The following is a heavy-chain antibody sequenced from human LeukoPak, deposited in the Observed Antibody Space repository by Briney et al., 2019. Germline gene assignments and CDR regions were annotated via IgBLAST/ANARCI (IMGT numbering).Heavy chain of an antibody. CDR2: IYYSGIT. V-gene: IGHV4-39*01. J-gene: IGHJ4*02. CDR3: AERRGPIYYDSNMFDF. D-gene: IGHD3-22*01. CDR1: CVSSTSGSDY. Sequence: SETLSLTCTVSCVSSTSGSDYWSWIRQPPGKGLEWIGTIYYSGITYYNPSLKSRLTISVDTSNNQFSLKLGSVTAADTAVYSCAERRGPIYYDSNMFDFWGQGTPVTVSS.